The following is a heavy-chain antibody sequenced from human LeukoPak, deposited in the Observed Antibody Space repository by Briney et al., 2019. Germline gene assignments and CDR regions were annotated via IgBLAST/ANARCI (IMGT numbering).Heavy chain of an antibody. J-gene: IGHJ4*02. V-gene: IGHV1-18*01. CDR3: ASSDSCSGGGCPQDY. Sequence: GASVKVSCKASGYTFTSYGISWVRQAPGQGLEWMGWISAYNGNTNYAQKLQGRVTMTTDTSTSTAYMELRSLRSDDTAVYYCASSDSCSGGGCPQDYWGQGTLVTVSS. CDR1: GYTFTSYG. D-gene: IGHD2-15*01. CDR2: ISAYNGNT.